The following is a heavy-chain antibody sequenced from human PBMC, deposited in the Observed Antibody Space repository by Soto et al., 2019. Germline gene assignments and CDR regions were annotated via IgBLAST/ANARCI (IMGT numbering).Heavy chain of an antibody. CDR3: ARGLYYGDYPDY. CDR1: GYTFTSYD. J-gene: IGHJ4*02. CDR2: MNPNSGNT. V-gene: IGHV1-8*01. Sequence: GASVKVSCKDSGYTFTSYDINWVRQATGQGLEWMGWMNPNSGNTGYAQKFQGRVTMTRNTSISTAYMELSSLRSEDTAVYYCARGLYYGDYPDYWGQGTLVTVSS. D-gene: IGHD4-17*01.